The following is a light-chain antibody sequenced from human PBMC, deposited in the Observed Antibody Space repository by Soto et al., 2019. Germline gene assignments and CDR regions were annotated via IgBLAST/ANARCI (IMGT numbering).Light chain of an antibody. J-gene: IGLJ2*01. CDR1: SSDVGDYNY. Sequence: QSVLTQPPSASGSPGQSVTISCTGTSSDVGDYNYVSWYQQHPGKAPKLMIYEVSKRPSGVPDRFSGSKSGNTASLTVSGLQAEDEADYYCCSYAGSNNLVFGGGTQLTVL. V-gene: IGLV2-8*01. CDR2: EVS. CDR3: CSYAGSNNLV.